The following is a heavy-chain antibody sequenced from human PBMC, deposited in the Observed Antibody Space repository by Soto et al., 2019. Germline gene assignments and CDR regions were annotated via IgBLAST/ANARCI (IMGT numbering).Heavy chain of an antibody. CDR1: GGSFSGYY. Sequence: QVQLQQWGAGLLKPSETLSLTCAVYGGSFSGYYWSWIRQPPGKGLEWIGEINHSGSTNYNPALKSRVTISVDTSKNQFSLQLSSVPAADTAGYYCGTNPVAGKGWYFDLWGRGNLVTVS. CDR3: GTNPVAGKGWYFDL. D-gene: IGHD6-19*01. J-gene: IGHJ2*01. V-gene: IGHV4-34*01. CDR2: INHSGST.